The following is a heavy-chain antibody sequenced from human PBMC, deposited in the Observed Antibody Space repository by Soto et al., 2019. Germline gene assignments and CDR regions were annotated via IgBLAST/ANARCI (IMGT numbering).Heavy chain of an antibody. CDR1: GFTVKNYQ. Sequence: PGGSLRLSCAASGFTVKNYQMNWVRQAPGKGLEWVSVIYSGGVTYYPDSVKGRFTTIRDTSKNTVYLQTNSLRADDTAMYYCARDPSTTGYYGLDVWGQGTTVTVSS. J-gene: IGHJ6*02. V-gene: IGHV3-53*01. CDR2: IYSGGVT. CDR3: ARDPSTTGYYGLDV.